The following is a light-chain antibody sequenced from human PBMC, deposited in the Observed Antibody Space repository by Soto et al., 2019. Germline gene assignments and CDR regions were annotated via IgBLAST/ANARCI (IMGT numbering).Light chain of an antibody. CDR1: QSINSN. CDR2: GAS. V-gene: IGKV3-15*01. J-gene: IGKJ1*01. Sequence: EKVLTQSPATLSVSPGERATLACRASQSINSNLAWYQQKPGQAPRLLIYGASTRATGVPARFSGTESGKEFTLTISSLQSEDFALYYCQQYKNLPWTFGQGTKVEIK. CDR3: QQYKNLPWT.